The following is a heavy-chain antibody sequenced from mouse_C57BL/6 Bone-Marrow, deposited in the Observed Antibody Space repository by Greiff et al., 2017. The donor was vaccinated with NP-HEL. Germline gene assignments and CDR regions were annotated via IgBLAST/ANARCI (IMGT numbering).Heavy chain of an antibody. D-gene: IGHD2-1*01. V-gene: IGHV2-2*01. CDR2: IWSGGST. Sequence: QVQLKQSGPGLVQPSQSLSITCTVSGFSLTSYGVHWVRQSPGKGLEWLGVIWSGGSTDYYAAFISRLSISKDNSKSQVFFKMNSLQADDTAIYYCARGVTGHFDYWGQGTTLTVSS. CDR1: GFSLTSYG. J-gene: IGHJ2*01. CDR3: ARGVTGHFDY.